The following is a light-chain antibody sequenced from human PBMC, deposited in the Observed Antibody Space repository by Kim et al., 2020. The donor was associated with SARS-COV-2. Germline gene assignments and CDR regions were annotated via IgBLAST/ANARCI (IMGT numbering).Light chain of an antibody. CDR1: QSVSSSY. Sequence: EIVLTQSPGTLSLSPGERATLSCRASQSVSSSYLAWYQQKPGQAPRLLIYGASSRATGIPDRFSGSGSGTDFPLTISRLEPEDFAVYYCQQYGSSLYTFGQGTKLEI. CDR3: QQYGSSLYT. CDR2: GAS. J-gene: IGKJ2*01. V-gene: IGKV3-20*01.